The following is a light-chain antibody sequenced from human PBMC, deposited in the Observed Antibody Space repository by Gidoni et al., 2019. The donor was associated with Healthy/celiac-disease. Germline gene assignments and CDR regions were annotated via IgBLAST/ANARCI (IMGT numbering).Light chain of an antibody. J-gene: IGKJ4*01. Sequence: EIVMTQSQATLSVSPGERATPSCRASQSVSSNLAWYQQKPGQAPRLLIYGASTRATGISAGFSGSGSGTEFTLTISSLQSEDFAVYYCQQYNNWPPLTFGGXTKVEIK. V-gene: IGKV3-15*01. CDR3: QQYNNWPPLT. CDR2: GAS. CDR1: QSVSSN.